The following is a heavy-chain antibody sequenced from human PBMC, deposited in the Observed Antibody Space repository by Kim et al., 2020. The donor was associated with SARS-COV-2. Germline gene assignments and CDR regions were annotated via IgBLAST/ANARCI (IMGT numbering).Heavy chain of an antibody. CDR1: GFTFSSYG. V-gene: IGHV3-30*18. D-gene: IGHD3-16*01. CDR3: AKDVNYDYVWGSPYYYYGMDV. J-gene: IGHJ6*02. Sequence: GGSLRLSCAASGFTFSSYGMHWVRQAPGKGLGWVAVISYDGSNKYYADSVKGRFTISRDNSKNTLYLQMNSLRAEDTAVYYCAKDVNYDYVWGSPYYYYGMDVWGQGTTVTVSS. CDR2: ISYDGSNK.